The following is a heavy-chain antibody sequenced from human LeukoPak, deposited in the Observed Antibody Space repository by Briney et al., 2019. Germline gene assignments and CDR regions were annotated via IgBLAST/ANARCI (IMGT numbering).Heavy chain of an antibody. D-gene: IGHD2-21*01. CDR2: ISYDGSTT. CDR1: AFTFSIYG. V-gene: IGHV3-30*18. CDR3: AKDSIPAGKYSIDF. J-gene: IGHJ4*02. Sequence: GRSLRPSCAASAFTFSIYGTRWVRHPAGKWLGWVAVISYDGSTTYNADSVKGRFTISRDNTKNTLYLQMNSLRAENTAVYYCAKDSIPAGKYSIDFWGQGTLVTVSS.